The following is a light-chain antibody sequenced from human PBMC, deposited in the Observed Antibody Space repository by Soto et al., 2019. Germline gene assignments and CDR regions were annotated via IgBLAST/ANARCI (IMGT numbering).Light chain of an antibody. V-gene: IGKV3-20*01. CDR2: GTS. J-gene: IGKJ1*01. Sequence: EIVVTQSPGTLSLSAGESATLSCRTSQSVGNAFIGWYQQKPGQAPRFLMYGTSGRATGTPDRFSGSGSGTDFTLTISRLEPEDVAVYYCQQYAGSPTTFGQGTKVEIK. CDR3: QQYAGSPTT. CDR1: QSVGNAF.